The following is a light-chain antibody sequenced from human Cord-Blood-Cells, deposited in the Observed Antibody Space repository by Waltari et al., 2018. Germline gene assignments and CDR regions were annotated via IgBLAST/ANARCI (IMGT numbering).Light chain of an antibody. Sequence: SYELTQPPSVSVSPGQTASITCSGDKLGDKYACWYQQKPGQSPVLVIYEDSKRPSGIPVRFSGSNSGNTATLTISGTQAMDEADYYRQAWDSSTVVFGGGTKLTVL. CDR2: EDS. CDR1: KLGDKY. V-gene: IGLV3-1*01. J-gene: IGLJ2*01. CDR3: QAWDSSTVV.